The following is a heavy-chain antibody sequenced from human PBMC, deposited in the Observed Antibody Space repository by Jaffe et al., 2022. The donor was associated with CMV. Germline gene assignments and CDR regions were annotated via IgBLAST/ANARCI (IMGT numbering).Heavy chain of an antibody. Sequence: EVQLVESGGGLVQPGGSLRLSCAASGFTFSSYWMSWVRQAPGKGLEWVANIKQDGSEKYYVDSVKGRFTISRDNAKNSLYLQMNSLRAEDTAVYYCARDTTTVTTYYYYYYYMDVWGKGTTVTVSS. D-gene: IGHD4-17*01. J-gene: IGHJ6*03. CDR2: IKQDGSEK. CDR3: ARDTTTVTTYYYYYYYMDV. CDR1: GFTFSSYW. V-gene: IGHV3-7*03.